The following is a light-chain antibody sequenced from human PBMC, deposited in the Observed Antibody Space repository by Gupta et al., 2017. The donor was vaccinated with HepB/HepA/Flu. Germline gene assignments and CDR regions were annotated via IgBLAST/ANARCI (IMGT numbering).Light chain of an antibody. CDR1: QNINKW. CDR2: EAS. V-gene: IGKV1-5*03. J-gene: IGKJ1*01. Sequence: DIQMTQSPSTLSASVGDRVTITCRASQNINKWLAWYQQKPGKAPKVLIYEASSVASGVPSRFSGGGSGTEFTLTISSLQPDDFATYYCQNYNSYSETFGQGTKVEIK. CDR3: QNYNSYSET.